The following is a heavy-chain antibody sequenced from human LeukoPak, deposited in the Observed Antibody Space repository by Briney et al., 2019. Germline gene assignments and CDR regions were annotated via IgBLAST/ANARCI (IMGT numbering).Heavy chain of an antibody. CDR2: IRYDGSNK. Sequence: GGSLRLPCAVSGYTFSSYGMHWVRQAPGKGLEWVAFIRYDGSNKYYADSVKGRFTISRDNSKNTLYLQMNSLRAEDAAVYYCAKDYGHCSSTSCYGRGIDYWGQGTLVTVSS. CDR1: GYTFSSYG. CDR3: AKDYGHCSSTSCYGRGIDY. J-gene: IGHJ4*02. V-gene: IGHV3-30*02. D-gene: IGHD2-2*01.